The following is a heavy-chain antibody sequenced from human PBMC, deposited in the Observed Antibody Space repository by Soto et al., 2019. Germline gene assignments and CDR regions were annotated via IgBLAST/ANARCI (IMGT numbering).Heavy chain of an antibody. J-gene: IGHJ4*02. D-gene: IGHD6-19*01. CDR1: GFIFRDYA. CDR2: ISGSGDSA. V-gene: IGHV3-23*01. Sequence: VQLLESGGGLVQPGGSLRLSCAASGFIFRDYAMNWVRQAPGKGLEWVSDISGSGDSARYADSVKGRFTISRDNSRDTPYLHMNSLRVDDTAVYYCGKERRRSGWSVCDFWGQGDLVTVSS. CDR3: GKERRRSGWSVCDF.